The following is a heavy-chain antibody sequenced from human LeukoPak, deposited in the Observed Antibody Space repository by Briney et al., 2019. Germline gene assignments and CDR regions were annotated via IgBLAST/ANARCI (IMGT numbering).Heavy chain of an antibody. J-gene: IGHJ4*02. V-gene: IGHV3-33*01. D-gene: IGHD6-19*01. CDR2: IWYDGSNK. CDR3: ASEYSSGWPHY. Sequence: PGRSLRLSCAASGFTFSSYGMHCVRQAPGKGLEWVAVIWYDGSNKYYADSVKGRFTISRDNSKNTLYLQMNSLRAEDTAVYYCASEYSSGWPHYWGQGTLVTVSS. CDR1: GFTFSSYG.